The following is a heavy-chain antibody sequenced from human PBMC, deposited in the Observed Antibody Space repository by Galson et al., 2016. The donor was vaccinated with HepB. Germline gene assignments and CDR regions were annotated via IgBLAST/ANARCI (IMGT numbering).Heavy chain of an antibody. D-gene: IGHD5-12*01. J-gene: IGHJ6*02. CDR3: VRATVGFSGYDSGMDV. Sequence: SLRLSCAASGFTSSHYDMHWVRLVAGRGLEWVSAIGSDGDTYYPGSVKGRFTVSRENAKNSLYLQMNNLRAGDTAFYYCVRATVGFSGYDSGMDVWGQGTTVTVSS. CDR2: IGSDGDT. CDR1: GFTSSHYD. V-gene: IGHV3-13*01.